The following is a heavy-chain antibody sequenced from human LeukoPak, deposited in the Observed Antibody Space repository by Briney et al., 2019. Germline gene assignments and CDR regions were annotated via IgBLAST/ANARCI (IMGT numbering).Heavy chain of an antibody. CDR3: AKASWVSNGDAVL. V-gene: IGHV3-23*01. CDR1: GFTFSSYA. D-gene: IGHD1-1*01. CDR2: LRGDGST. Sequence: GGSLRLSCAASGFTFSSYAMSWVRQAPARGLEWVSSLRGDGSTFYADSVRGRFTLSRDESRNTVYFQLNSLRVEDTAVYYCAKASWVSNGDAVLWGQGTLVTVFS. J-gene: IGHJ4*02.